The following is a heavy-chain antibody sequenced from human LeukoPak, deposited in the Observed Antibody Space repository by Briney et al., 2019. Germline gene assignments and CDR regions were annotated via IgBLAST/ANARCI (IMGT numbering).Heavy chain of an antibody. J-gene: IGHJ4*02. Sequence: GGSLRLSCAASGFTFSSYAMSWVRQAPGKGLEWVSAISGSGGSTYYADSVKDRFTISRDNSKNTVYLQVNSLRAKDTAVYYCAKEGGAAAVAGLFDYWGQGTLVTVSS. V-gene: IGHV3-23*01. D-gene: IGHD6-19*01. CDR3: AKEGGAAAVAGLFDY. CDR2: ISGSGGST. CDR1: GFTFSSYA.